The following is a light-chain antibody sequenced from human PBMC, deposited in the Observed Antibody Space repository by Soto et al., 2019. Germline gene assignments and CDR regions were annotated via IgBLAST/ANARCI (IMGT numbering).Light chain of an antibody. Sequence: EIVLTQSPGTLSLSPGKRASLSCRASQSVGNSLAWYQHKPGQAPRLLIYDVSNRATGIPARFSGSGSGTDFTLTISSLEPEDFAVYYCQQCVIWPLFTFGPGTKVDIK. CDR1: QSVGNS. V-gene: IGKV3-11*01. CDR2: DVS. CDR3: QQCVIWPLFT. J-gene: IGKJ3*01.